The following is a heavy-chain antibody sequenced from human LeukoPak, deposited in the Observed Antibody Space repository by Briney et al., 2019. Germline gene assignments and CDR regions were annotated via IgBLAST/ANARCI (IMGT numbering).Heavy chain of an antibody. J-gene: IGHJ4*02. Sequence: GGSLRLSCAASGFTFRNYGMHWVRQAPGKGLEWVAVIWYDGSNKYCADSVKGRFTISRDNSKNTMYLQMNSVTAEDTAVYYCAKGLYDRSGYFVDWGQGTLVTVSS. V-gene: IGHV3-33*06. CDR2: IWYDGSNK. CDR3: AKGLYDRSGYFVD. D-gene: IGHD3-22*01. CDR1: GFTFRNYG.